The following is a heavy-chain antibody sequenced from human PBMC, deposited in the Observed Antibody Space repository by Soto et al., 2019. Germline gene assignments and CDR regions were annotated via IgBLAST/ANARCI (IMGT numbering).Heavy chain of an antibody. Sequence: GGSLRLSCAASGFTFSSYGMSWVRQAPGKGLEWVANIKQDGSEKYYVDSVKGRFTISRDNAKNSLYLQMNSLRAEDTAVYYCARDKEWGYCSSTSCYYYYYMDVWGKGTTVTVSS. CDR3: ARDKEWGYCSSTSCYYYYYMDV. D-gene: IGHD2-2*01. CDR1: GFTFSSYG. CDR2: IKQDGSEK. J-gene: IGHJ6*03. V-gene: IGHV3-7*01.